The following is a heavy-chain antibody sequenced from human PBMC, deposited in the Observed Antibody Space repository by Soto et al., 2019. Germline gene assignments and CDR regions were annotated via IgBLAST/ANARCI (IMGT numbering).Heavy chain of an antibody. V-gene: IGHV3-23*01. CDR2: ISGSGSST. CDR1: GFTFSTYA. J-gene: IGHJ4*02. D-gene: IGHD3-9*01. CDR3: AKDKFEWSPWDY. Sequence: GGSLRLSCAVSGFTFSTYAMHWVRQAPGKGLGWVAVISGSGSSTYYADSVKGRFTISRDNSKNTLYLQMNSLRAEDTAVYYCAKDKFEWSPWDYWGQGTLVTVSS.